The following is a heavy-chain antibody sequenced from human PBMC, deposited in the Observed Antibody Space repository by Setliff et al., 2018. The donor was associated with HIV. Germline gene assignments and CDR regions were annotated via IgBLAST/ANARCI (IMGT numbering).Heavy chain of an antibody. Sequence: KTSETLSLTCTVSAGSISTSSCYWGWIRQPPGKGLEWIGSIYPSGSAFYNPSLKSPVTMSVDTSRNQFSLKLSSVTAADTAIYYCVRHGNQWLVTVDYWGQGTLVTVSS. V-gene: IGHV4-39*01. CDR1: AGSISTSSCY. CDR3: VRHGNQWLVTVDY. CDR2: IYPSGSA. D-gene: IGHD6-19*01. J-gene: IGHJ4*02.